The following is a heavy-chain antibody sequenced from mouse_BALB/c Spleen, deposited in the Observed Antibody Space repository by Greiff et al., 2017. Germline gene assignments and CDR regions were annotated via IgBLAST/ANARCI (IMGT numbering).Heavy chain of an antibody. CDR3: ARPYDGLAMDY. CDR2: IWSGGST. CDR1: GFSLTSYG. V-gene: IGHV2-2*02. J-gene: IGHJ4*01. D-gene: IGHD2-14*01. Sequence: VKLMESGPGLVQPSQSLSITCTVSGFSLTSYGVHWVRQSPGKGLEWLGVIWSGGSTDYNAAFIARLSISKDNSKGQVFFKMNSLQANDTAIYYCARPYDGLAMDYWGQGTSVTVSS.